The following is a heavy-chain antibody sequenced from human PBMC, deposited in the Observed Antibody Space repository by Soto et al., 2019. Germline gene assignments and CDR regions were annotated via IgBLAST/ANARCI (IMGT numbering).Heavy chain of an antibody. CDR2: IYPDDSDT. CDR1: GYSFSNFW. D-gene: IGHD2-8*02. J-gene: IGHJ4*02. Sequence: GESLNISCQASGYSFSNFWIAWVRQMPGEGLEWLGIIYPDDSDTRYSPSFLGQVTISADKSIKTTYLQWSSLKASDTAIYFCASSVLVTSTMNYFDLWGQGTLVTVS. V-gene: IGHV5-51*01. CDR3: ASSVLVTSTMNYFDL.